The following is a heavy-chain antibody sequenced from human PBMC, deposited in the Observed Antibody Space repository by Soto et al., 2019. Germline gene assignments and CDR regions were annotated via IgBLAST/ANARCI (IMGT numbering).Heavy chain of an antibody. D-gene: IGHD3-16*01. Sequence: EVQLVESGGGLVQPGGSLRLSCAASGFTFNNYWMTWVRQAPGRGLEWVANIKGDGSDKYYLDSVKGRFTISRDNAKNSLFLQRNRLGAEDTAVYYYVGRGGGGSPRQVWYYFDFWGQGTLVTVSS. CDR1: GFTFNNYW. V-gene: IGHV3-7*02. J-gene: IGHJ4*02. CDR2: IKGDGSDK. CDR3: VGRGGGGSPRQVWYYFDF.